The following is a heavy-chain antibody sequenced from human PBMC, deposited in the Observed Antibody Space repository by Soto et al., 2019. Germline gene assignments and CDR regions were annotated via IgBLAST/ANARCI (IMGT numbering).Heavy chain of an antibody. CDR2: ISAYNGNT. CDR3: ATTGYSSSWYTQIHQESEYYFDY. V-gene: IGHV1-18*01. D-gene: IGHD6-13*01. J-gene: IGHJ4*02. Sequence: VASVKVSCKASGYTFTIYGIIWVRQAPGQGLEWMGWISAYNGNTNYAQKLQGRVTMTTDTSTSTAYMELRSLRSDDTAVYYCATTGYSSSWYTQIHQESEYYFDYWGQGTLVTVSS. CDR1: GYTFTIYG.